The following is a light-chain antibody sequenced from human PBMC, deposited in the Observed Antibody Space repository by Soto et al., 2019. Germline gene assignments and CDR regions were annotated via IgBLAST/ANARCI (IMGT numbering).Light chain of an antibody. CDR1: QSVTSTY. Sequence: EIVFTQAPGTLSLSPGERATRSCRASQSVTSTYLAWYKQKPGQAPRLLIYGASSRAIGIPDRFSGSVSGSDFILTINRLEPEDFAVYYCQQYGSSRTFGQGTRLEIK. CDR2: GAS. J-gene: IGKJ5*01. CDR3: QQYGSSRT. V-gene: IGKV3-20*01.